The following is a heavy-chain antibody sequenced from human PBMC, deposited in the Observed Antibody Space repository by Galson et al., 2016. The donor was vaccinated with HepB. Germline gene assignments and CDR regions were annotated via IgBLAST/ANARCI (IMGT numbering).Heavy chain of an antibody. D-gene: IGHD3/OR15-3a*01. V-gene: IGHV5-10-1*01. J-gene: IGHJ6*02. CDR3: AIFGLVTPGHYCYGMDV. CDR2: IDPSDSYT. Sequence: QSGAEVKKPGESLRISCKGSGYSFITYWISWVRQMPGKGLEWMGRIDPSDSYTNYSPSFQGHVTISADKSISTAYLQWSSLKASDTAMYYCAIFGLVTPGHYCYGMDVWGQGTTVTVSS. CDR1: GYSFITYW.